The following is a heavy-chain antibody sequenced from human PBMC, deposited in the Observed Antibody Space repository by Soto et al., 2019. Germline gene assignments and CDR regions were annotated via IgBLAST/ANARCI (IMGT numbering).Heavy chain of an antibody. J-gene: IGHJ5*02. D-gene: IGHD6-19*01. CDR2: INAGNGNT. Sequence: ASVKVSCKASGYTFTSYAMHWVRQAPGQRLEWMGWINAGNGNTKYSQKFQGRVTITRDTSTSTAYMELRSLRSDDTAVYYCARGEHSSGWYEFDPWGQGTLVTVSS. V-gene: IGHV1-3*01. CDR3: ARGEHSSGWYEFDP. CDR1: GYTFTSYA.